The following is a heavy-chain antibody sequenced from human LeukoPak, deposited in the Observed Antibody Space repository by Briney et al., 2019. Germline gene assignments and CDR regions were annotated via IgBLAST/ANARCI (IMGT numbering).Heavy chain of an antibody. D-gene: IGHD3-10*01. CDR2: INHSGST. CDR3: ARGSGHYGSGSYYLLPLYHFDY. CDR1: GGSFSGYY. V-gene: IGHV4-34*01. Sequence: SETLSLTCAVYGGSFSGYYWSWIRQPPGKGLEWIGEINHSGSTNYNPSLKSRVTISVDTSKNQFSLKLSSVTAADTAVYYCARGSGHYGSGSYYLLPLYHFDYWGQGTLVTVSS. J-gene: IGHJ4*02.